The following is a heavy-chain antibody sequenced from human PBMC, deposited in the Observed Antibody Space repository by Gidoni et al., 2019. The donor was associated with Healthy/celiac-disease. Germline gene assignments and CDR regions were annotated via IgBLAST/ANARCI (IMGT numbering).Heavy chain of an antibody. CDR1: GFLFSRSE. V-gene: IGHV3-48*03. Sequence: EVQLVESGGGLVQPGGSLRISCTASGFLFSRSELNVCRQSPGKGLELVSYISSSGSTIYYEDSVKGRFTISRDNAKNSLYLQMNSLRAEDTAVYYCARDRYDYVWGSYRPVAWYFDLWGRGTLVTVSS. CDR3: ARDRYDYVWGSYRPVAWYFDL. CDR2: ISSSGSTI. J-gene: IGHJ2*01. D-gene: IGHD3-16*02.